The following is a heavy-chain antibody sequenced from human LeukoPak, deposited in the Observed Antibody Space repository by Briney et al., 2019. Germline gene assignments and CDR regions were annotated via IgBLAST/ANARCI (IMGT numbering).Heavy chain of an antibody. CDR3: ARGHYDVLAASYKWTPDY. CDR1: GLTFNTFN. Sequence: GGSLRLSCAASGLTFNTFNMNWVRQAPGKGLEWVSSITSGGDYIYYADSVKGRFTTSRDNAKNSLSLQLNSLRVEDTAVYDCARGHYDVLAASYKWTPDYWGQGTLVTVSS. CDR2: ITSGGDYI. J-gene: IGHJ4*02. D-gene: IGHD3-9*01. V-gene: IGHV3-21*01.